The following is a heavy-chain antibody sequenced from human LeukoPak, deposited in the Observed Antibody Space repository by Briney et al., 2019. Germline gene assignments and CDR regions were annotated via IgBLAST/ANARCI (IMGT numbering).Heavy chain of an antibody. D-gene: IGHD2-15*01. CDR3: AKACGGTCSDAFDI. CDR1: GFIFDDYA. V-gene: IGHV3-9*03. Sequence: GGSLRLSCATSGFIFDDYAMHWVRQAPGKGLEWVSGISWNSGSIGYADSVKGRFTISRDNAKNSLYLQMNSLRAEDMALYYCAKACGGTCSDAFDIWGQGTVVTVSS. CDR2: ISWNSGSI. J-gene: IGHJ3*02.